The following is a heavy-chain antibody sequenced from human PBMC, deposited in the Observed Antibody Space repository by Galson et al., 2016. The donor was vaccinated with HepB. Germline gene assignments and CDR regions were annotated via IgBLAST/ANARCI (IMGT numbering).Heavy chain of an antibody. J-gene: IGHJ4*02. Sequence: SLRLSCAGSGFSFSTYDMHWVRQRPGEGLEWVSVIGTHGDTYYADSVEGRATISREDAKDSFSLQLDNVRGGDTAVYYCARGRLYDLWNWGQGTLVVVSS. CDR3: ARGRLYDLWN. V-gene: IGHV3-13*01. D-gene: IGHD3-3*01. CDR1: GFSFSTYD. CDR2: IGTHGDT.